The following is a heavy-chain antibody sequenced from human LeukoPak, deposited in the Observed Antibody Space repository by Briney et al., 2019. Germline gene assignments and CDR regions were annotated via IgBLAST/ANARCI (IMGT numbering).Heavy chain of an antibody. D-gene: IGHD6-19*01. V-gene: IGHV3-30*03. CDR1: GFSFSNHG. CDR3: AREATWGQWYFDH. J-gene: IGHJ4*02. Sequence: GGSLRLSCVASGFSFSNHGMHWVRQAPGKGLEWVSVIASDGGAKFYADSVKGRFTLSRDNSKNMFFLQMNFLTVEDTAIYYCAREATWGQWYFDHWGQGTPVTASS. CDR2: IASDGGAK.